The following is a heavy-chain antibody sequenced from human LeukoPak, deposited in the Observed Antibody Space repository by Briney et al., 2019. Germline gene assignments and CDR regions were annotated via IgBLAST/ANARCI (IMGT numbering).Heavy chain of an antibody. CDR2: INPEKRDT. J-gene: IGHJ4*02. CDR3: AKKVRRPSHPLDF. Sequence: ASVKVSCKASGYTFTGYAIHWVRQAPGQGLEWMGWINPEKRDTGYAHKFQGRLTMTSDTSISTAYMELSSLRSDDTAVYYCAKKVRRPSHPLDFSGQGTLVTVSS. CDR1: GYTFTGYA. V-gene: IGHV1-2*02.